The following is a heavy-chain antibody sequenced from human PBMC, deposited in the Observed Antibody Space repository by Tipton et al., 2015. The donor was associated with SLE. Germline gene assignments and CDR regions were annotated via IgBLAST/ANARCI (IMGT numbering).Heavy chain of an antibody. D-gene: IGHD3-10*01. CDR2: MFHDGSNI. J-gene: IGHJ4*02. CDR1: GFTFTDFD. CDR3: TKDGGWAFGD. Sequence: SLRLSCVAPGFTFTDFDMHWVRQAPGKGLEWVAYMFHDGSNIFYGDSVKGRSTISRDNSKNTLYLQMSSLRTEDTAVYYCTKDGGWAFGDWGQGTQVTVSS. V-gene: IGHV3-30*02.